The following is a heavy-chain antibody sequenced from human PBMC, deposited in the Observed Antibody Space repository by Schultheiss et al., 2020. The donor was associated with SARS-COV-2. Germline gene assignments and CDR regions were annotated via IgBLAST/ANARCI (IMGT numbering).Heavy chain of an antibody. CDR1: GFTFSSYG. D-gene: IGHD7-27*01. V-gene: IGHV3-33*06. J-gene: IGHJ3*02. Sequence: GESLKISCAASGFTFSSYGMHWVRQAPGKGLEWVAVIWYDGSNKYYADSVKGRFTISRDNSKNTLYLQMNSLRAEDTAVYYCAKDRLGIISDAFDIWGQGTMVTVSS. CDR3: AKDRLGIISDAFDI. CDR2: IWYDGSNK.